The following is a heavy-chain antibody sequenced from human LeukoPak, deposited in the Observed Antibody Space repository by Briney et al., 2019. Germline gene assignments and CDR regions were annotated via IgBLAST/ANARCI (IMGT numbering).Heavy chain of an antibody. J-gene: IGHJ5*02. V-gene: IGHV3-23*01. CDR2: ISGSGGST. Sequence: GGSLRLSCAASGFTFSSYAMIWVRQAPGKGLEWVSGISGSGGSTYYADSVKGRFTISRDNSKNTLYLQMNSLRAEDTAVYYCAKDKTIFGAVKDNGFDPWGQGTLVTVSS. D-gene: IGHD3-3*01. CDR3: AKDKTIFGAVKDNGFDP. CDR1: GFTFSSYA.